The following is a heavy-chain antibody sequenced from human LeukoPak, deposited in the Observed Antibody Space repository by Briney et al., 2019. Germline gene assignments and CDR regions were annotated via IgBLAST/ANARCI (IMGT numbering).Heavy chain of an antibody. CDR3: AKESALYYYDSSGYPDY. CDR2: ISYDGSYK. J-gene: IGHJ4*02. V-gene: IGHV3-30*18. CDR1: GFTFGSYG. Sequence: GGSLRLSCAASGFTFGSYGMHWVRQAPGKGLEWVAAISYDGSYKYYADSVKDRFTISRDNSKNTLYLQMNSLRAEDTAVYYCAKESALYYYDSSGYPDYWGQGTLVTVSS. D-gene: IGHD3-22*01.